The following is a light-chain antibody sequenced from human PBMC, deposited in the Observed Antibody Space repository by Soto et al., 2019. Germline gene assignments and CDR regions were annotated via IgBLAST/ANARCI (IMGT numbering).Light chain of an antibody. J-gene: IGLJ2*01. CDR2: EVS. Sequence: QSALTQPPSASGSPGQSVTISCTGTGSDVGYYNYVSWYQQHPGKAPKLIIYEVSKRPSGVPDRFSGSKSGNMASLTVSGLQAEDEADYHCSSYAGRNSLDVVFGGGTKLTVL. CDR1: GSDVGYYNY. CDR3: SSYAGRNSLDVV. V-gene: IGLV2-8*01.